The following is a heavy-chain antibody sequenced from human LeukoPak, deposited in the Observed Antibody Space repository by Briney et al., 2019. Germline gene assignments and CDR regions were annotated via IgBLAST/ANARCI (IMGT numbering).Heavy chain of an antibody. CDR1: GFTFSDEW. Sequence: GGSLSLSCVASGFTFSDEWMNWVRQVPGKGLEWVGHIKSKTDGGTPDYAAPVKGRFTISRDDSRNTLFLQMNSLRTEDTAVYYCAPPRNYFGPWGQGTLVTVSS. V-gene: IGHV3-15*01. D-gene: IGHD2/OR15-2a*01. J-gene: IGHJ5*02. CDR2: IKSKTDGGTP. CDR3: APPRNYFGP.